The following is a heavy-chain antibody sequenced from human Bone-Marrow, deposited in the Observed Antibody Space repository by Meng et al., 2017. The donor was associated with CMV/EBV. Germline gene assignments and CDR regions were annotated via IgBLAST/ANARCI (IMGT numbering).Heavy chain of an antibody. CDR3: ARDALYCSRTSCQGWFDP. CDR1: GDSVSSNSAA. Sequence: SQTLSLTCAISGDSVSSNSAAWNWIRQSPSRGLEWLGRTYYRSKWYNDYAVSVKSRITINPDTSKNQFSLQLNSVTPEDTAVYYCARDALYCSRTSCQGWFDPGGQGTLVTVSS. J-gene: IGHJ5*02. V-gene: IGHV6-1*01. D-gene: IGHD2-2*01. CDR2: TYYRSKWYN.